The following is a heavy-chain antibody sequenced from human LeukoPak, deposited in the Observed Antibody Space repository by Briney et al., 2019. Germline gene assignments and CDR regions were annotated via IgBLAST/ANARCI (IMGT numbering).Heavy chain of an antibody. CDR2: INWNGGSI. V-gene: IGHV3-20*04. D-gene: IGHD1-26*01. CDR1: GFTFDDYG. Sequence: GGSLRLSCAASGFTFDDYGMSWIRQGPGKGLEWVSGINWNGGSIVYADSVKGRFTISRDNAKNSLFLQMNSLRAEDTAVYYCARDPSSSGSYYDYWGQGTLVTVSS. CDR3: ARDPSSSGSYYDY. J-gene: IGHJ4*02.